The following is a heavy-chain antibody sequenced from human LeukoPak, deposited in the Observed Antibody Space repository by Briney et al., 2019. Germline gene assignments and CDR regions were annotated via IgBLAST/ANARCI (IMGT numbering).Heavy chain of an antibody. D-gene: IGHD3-22*01. Sequence: GGSLRLSCAASGFTFSSYAMSWVRQAPGKGLEWVSAISGSGGSTYYADSVKGRFTISRDNSKNTLYLQMNSLRAEDTAVYYCAKSTTYYYDSSGLPWYWGQGTLVTVSS. CDR1: GFTFSSYA. V-gene: IGHV3-23*01. J-gene: IGHJ4*02. CDR2: ISGSGGST. CDR3: AKSTTYYYDSSGLPWY.